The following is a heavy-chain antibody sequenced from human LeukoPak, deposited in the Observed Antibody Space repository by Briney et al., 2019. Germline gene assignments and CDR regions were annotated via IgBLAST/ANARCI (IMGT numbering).Heavy chain of an antibody. J-gene: IGHJ4*02. CDR1: GFTFSSYA. V-gene: IGHV3-23*01. D-gene: IGHD2-2*01. Sequence: GGSLRLSCAASGFTFSSYAMSWVRQAPGKGLEWVSAISGSGGSTYYADSVKGRFTISRDNSKNTLYLQMNSLRAEDTAVYYCAKAGPIGYCSSTSCYEGGTFDYWGQVTLVT. CDR3: AKAGPIGYCSSTSCYEGGTFDY. CDR2: ISGSGGST.